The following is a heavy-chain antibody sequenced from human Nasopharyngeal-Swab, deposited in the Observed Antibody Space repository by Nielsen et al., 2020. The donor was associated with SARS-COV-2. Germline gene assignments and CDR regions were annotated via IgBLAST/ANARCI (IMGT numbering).Heavy chain of an antibody. V-gene: IGHV3-48*04. CDR2: ISSSSSTI. Sequence: GESLKISCAAPGFTFSSYSMNWVRQAPGKGLEWVSYISSSSSTIYYADSVKGRFTISRDNAKNSLYLQMNSLRAEDTAVYYCAGGYCSGGSCYPTPPYYYYGMDVWGQGTTVTVSS. J-gene: IGHJ6*02. CDR3: AGGYCSGGSCYPTPPYYYYGMDV. D-gene: IGHD2-15*01. CDR1: GFTFSSYS.